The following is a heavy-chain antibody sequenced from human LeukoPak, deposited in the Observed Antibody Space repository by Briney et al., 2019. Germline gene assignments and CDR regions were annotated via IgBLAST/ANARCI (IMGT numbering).Heavy chain of an antibody. CDR1: GFTFSSYS. CDR2: ISSSSSYI. CDR3: ARGLPQWLVPGWFDP. D-gene: IGHD6-19*01. J-gene: IGHJ5*02. Sequence: GGSLRLSCAASGFTFSSYSMNWVRQAPGKGLEWVSSISSSSSYICYADSVKGRFTISRDNAKNSLYLQMNSLRAEDTAVYYCARGLPQWLVPGWFDPWGQGTLVTVSS. V-gene: IGHV3-21*01.